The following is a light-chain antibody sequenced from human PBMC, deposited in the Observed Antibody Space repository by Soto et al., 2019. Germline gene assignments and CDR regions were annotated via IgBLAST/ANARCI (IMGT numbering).Light chain of an antibody. Sequence: DIKMTQSPSTLYGYVGDRVTITCRASQTISSWLAWYQQKPWKAPKLLIYKSSTLKSGVPSRFSGSGSGTEFTLTISSLQPDDFATYYCQHYNSYSEAFGQGSK. CDR2: KSS. V-gene: IGKV1-5*03. J-gene: IGKJ1*01. CDR3: QHYNSYSEA. CDR1: QTISSW.